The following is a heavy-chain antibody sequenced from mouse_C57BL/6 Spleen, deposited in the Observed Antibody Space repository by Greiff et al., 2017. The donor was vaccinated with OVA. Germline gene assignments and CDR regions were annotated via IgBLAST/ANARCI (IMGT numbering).Heavy chain of an antibody. V-gene: IGHV1-52*01. CDR2: IDPSDSET. Sequence: QVQLQQPGAELVRPGSSVKLSCKASGYTFTSYWMHWVKQRPIQGLEWIGNIDPSDSETHYNQKFKDKATLTVDKSSSTAYMQLSSLTSEESAVYYCASSGSSPWYFDVWGTGTTVTVSS. J-gene: IGHJ1*03. D-gene: IGHD1-1*01. CDR3: ASSGSSPWYFDV. CDR1: GYTFTSYW.